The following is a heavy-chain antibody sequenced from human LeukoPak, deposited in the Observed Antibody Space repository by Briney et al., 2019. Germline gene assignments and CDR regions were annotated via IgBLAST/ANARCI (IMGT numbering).Heavy chain of an antibody. Sequence: SETLSLTCTVSGGSISSSSYYWGWIRQPPGKGLEWIGSIYYSGRTYYNPSLKCRVTLSLDTSTNQFSLKLSSVTAADTAVYYCARHSAVAGSLWGQGTLVTVSS. J-gene: IGHJ4*02. CDR3: ARHSAVAGSL. CDR2: IYYSGRT. V-gene: IGHV4-39*01. D-gene: IGHD6-19*01. CDR1: GGSISSSSYY.